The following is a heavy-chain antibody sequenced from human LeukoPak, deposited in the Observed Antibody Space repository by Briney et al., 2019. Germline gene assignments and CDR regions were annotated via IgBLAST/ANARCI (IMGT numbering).Heavy chain of an antibody. CDR1: GYTFTGYY. J-gene: IGHJ5*01. CDR3: ARDIRYDSSGYYYYWFDS. Sequence: VASVKVSCKASGYTFTGYYMHWVRQAPGQGLEWMGWINPNSGGTNYAQKFQGRVTMTTDTSTSTAYMELRSLRSDDTAVYYCARDIRYDSSGYYYYWFDSWGQGTLVTVSS. D-gene: IGHD3-22*01. V-gene: IGHV1-2*02. CDR2: INPNSGGT.